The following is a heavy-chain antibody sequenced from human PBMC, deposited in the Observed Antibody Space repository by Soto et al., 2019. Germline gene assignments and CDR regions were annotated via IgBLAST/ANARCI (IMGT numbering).Heavy chain of an antibody. D-gene: IGHD3-9*01. CDR1: GFTFTTYA. J-gene: IGHJ6*02. CDR2: ISDSGHKT. Sequence: EVQLLESGGGLAQPAGSLRLSCAASGFTFTTYAMVWVRQAPGKGLEWVSTISDSGHKTYYADSVKGRFTISRDNSKNTLFLQLNSLRAEDTAVYYCAKVALVIGFYYYAMDVLGQGTTATVSS. V-gene: IGHV3-23*01. CDR3: AKVALVIGFYYYAMDV.